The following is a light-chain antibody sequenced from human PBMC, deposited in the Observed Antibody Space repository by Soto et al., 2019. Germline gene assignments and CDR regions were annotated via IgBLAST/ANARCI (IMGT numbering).Light chain of an antibody. CDR1: SSDVGGYNY. Sequence: QSALTQPPSASGSPGQSVTISCTGTSSDVGGYNYVSWYQQHPGKAPKLMIYDVNKRPSGVPDRFSGSKSGNTASLTVSGLQAEDEADYYCNSYAGFTNFGVFGTGTKLTVL. CDR2: DVN. V-gene: IGLV2-8*01. CDR3: NSYAGFTNFGV. J-gene: IGLJ1*01.